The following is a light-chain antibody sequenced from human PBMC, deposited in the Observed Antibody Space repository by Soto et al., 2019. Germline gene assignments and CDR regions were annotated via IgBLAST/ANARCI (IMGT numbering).Light chain of an antibody. J-gene: IGKJ1*01. V-gene: IGKV3-15*01. Sequence: EIVMTQSPATLSLSPWDRATLSFISSQSVSSNLAWYQQKPGQAPRLLIYGASTRATGIPARFSGSGSGTEFTLTISSLQSEDFAVYYCQQYNNWPRGTFGQGTKVDIK. CDR1: QSVSSN. CDR2: GAS. CDR3: QQYNNWPRGT.